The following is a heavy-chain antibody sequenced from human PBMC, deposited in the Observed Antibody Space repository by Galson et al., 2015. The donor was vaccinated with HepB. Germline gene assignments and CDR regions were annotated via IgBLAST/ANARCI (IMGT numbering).Heavy chain of an antibody. CDR2: STAYNGNT. CDR3: ARLEQLANYNYYYYLDV. V-gene: IGHV1-18*01. CDR1: GYTFSNYG. Sequence: SVKVSCKASGYTFSNYGISWVRQAPGQGLEWMGWSTAYNGNTISAQKVQGRVSMTTDTSTSTAYMELRSLRSDDTAVYYCARLEQLANYNYYYYLDVWGKGTTVTVSS. D-gene: IGHD6-6*01. J-gene: IGHJ6*03.